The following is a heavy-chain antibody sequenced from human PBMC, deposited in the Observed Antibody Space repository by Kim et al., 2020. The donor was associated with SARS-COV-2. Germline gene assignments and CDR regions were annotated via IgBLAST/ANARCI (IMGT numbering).Heavy chain of an antibody. CDR3: AGELELGNNWFDP. D-gene: IGHD1-7*01. CDR2: IYTSGST. Sequence: SETLSLTCTVSGGSISSGSYYWSWIRQPAGKGLEWIGRIYTSGSTNYNPSLKSRVTISVDTSKNQFSLKLSSVTAADTAVYYCAGELELGNNWFDPWGQGTLVTVSS. CDR1: GGSISSGSYY. J-gene: IGHJ5*02. V-gene: IGHV4-61*02.